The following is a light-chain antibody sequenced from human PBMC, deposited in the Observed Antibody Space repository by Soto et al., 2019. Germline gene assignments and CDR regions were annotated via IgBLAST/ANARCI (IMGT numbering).Light chain of an antibody. Sequence: QSVLTQPPSVAGAPVERVTISCTGSSSNIGAGYDVHWYQQRPGTAPKLLIFGNINRPSGVPDRFSGSKSGTSSSLAITGLQAEDEGDYYCQPYESTLSASYVFGTGTQVTAL. CDR1: SSNIGAGYD. CDR3: QPYESTLSASYV. J-gene: IGLJ1*01. CDR2: GNI. V-gene: IGLV1-40*01.